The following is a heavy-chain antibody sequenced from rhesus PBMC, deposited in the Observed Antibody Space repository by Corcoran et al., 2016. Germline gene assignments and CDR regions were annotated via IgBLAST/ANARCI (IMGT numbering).Heavy chain of an antibody. CDR2: IYWDDDK. J-gene: IGHJ4*01. D-gene: IGHD6-37*01. V-gene: IGHV2-174*01. CDR1: GFSLTTSGMG. Sequence: QVTLKESGPALVKPTQTLTLTCTFSGFSLTTSGMGVGWIRQPPGKALEWLALIYWDDDKRYSTSLKSRLTLSKYTFKIQVVLTMTNMDPVDPATYYCARARRWLAVNYFDSWGQGVLVTVSS. CDR3: ARARRWLAVNYFDS.